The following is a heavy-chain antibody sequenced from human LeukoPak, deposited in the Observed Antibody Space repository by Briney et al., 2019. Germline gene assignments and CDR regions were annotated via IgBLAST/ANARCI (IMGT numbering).Heavy chain of an antibody. J-gene: IGHJ2*01. CDR2: ISGSGGST. D-gene: IGHD3-9*01. CDR1: GFTFSSYA. Sequence: GGSLGLSCAASGFTFSSYAMSWVRQAPGKGLEWVSAISGSGGSTYYADSVKGRFTISRDNSKNTLYLQMNSLRAEDTAVYYCARVTDDILTGYNYWYFDLWGRGTLVTVSS. CDR3: ARVTDDILTGYNYWYFDL. V-gene: IGHV3-23*01.